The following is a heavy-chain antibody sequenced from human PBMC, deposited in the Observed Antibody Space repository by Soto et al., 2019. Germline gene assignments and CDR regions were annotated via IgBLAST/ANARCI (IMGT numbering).Heavy chain of an antibody. Sequence: EVQLVESGGGLVQPGRSLRLSCAASGFTFDDYAMHWVRRVPGKGLEWVSSISWNSNIIGYADSVRGRFTISRDNAKNSMYLKMNSLRPEDTSLYYCAKGGPDGFCSGGRCDLDYWGQGTLVTVSS. V-gene: IGHV3-9*01. D-gene: IGHD2-15*01. J-gene: IGHJ4*02. CDR2: ISWNSNII. CDR1: GFTFDDYA. CDR3: AKGGPDGFCSGGRCDLDY.